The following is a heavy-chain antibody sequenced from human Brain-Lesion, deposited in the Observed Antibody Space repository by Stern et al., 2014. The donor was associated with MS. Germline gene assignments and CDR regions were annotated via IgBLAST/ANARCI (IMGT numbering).Heavy chain of an antibody. Sequence: QVQLVQSGPGLVKPSQTLSLSCTVSGGSISSGGYYWSWIRQPAGKGLEWIGRIFNSGTPRSTPSLKSRVTITMDTSKNKFSLRLNSMTAADTAVYYCARGRVVPGFQYYATDVWGQGTTVIVSS. CDR2: IFNSGTP. V-gene: IGHV4-61*02. J-gene: IGHJ6*02. CDR3: ARGRVVPGFQYYATDV. CDR1: GGSISSGGYY. D-gene: IGHD2-2*01.